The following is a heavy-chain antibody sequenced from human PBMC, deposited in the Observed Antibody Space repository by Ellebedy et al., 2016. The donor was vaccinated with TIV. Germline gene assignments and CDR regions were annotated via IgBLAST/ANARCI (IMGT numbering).Heavy chain of an antibody. CDR2: INGVGSDM. J-gene: IGHJ6*02. D-gene: IGHD6-6*01. CDR1: GFTFNNYW. Sequence: GGSLRLSCVGSGFTFNNYWMGWVRQAPGKGLEWLANINGVGSDMHYVESVKGRFTISRDNAKKSLYLQIDNLRAEDTAVFYGARATDVLVWGQGTTVTVSS. V-gene: IGHV3-7*03. CDR3: ARATDVLV.